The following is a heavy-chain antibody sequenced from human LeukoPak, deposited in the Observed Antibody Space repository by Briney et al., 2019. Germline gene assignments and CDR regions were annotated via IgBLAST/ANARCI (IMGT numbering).Heavy chain of an antibody. J-gene: IGHJ4*02. CDR1: GYTFTSYY. CDR2: INPSGGST. D-gene: IGHD5-24*01. CDR3: AREGALRDGYNPTDY. Sequence: GASVKVSCKASGYTFTSYYMHWVRQAPGQGLEWMGIINPSGGSTSYAQKFQGRVTMTRDMSTSTVYMELSSLRSEDTAVYYCAREGALRDGYNPTDYWGQGTLVTVSS. V-gene: IGHV1-46*01.